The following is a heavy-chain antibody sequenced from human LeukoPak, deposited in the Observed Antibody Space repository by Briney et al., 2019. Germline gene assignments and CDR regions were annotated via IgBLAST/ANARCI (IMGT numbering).Heavy chain of an antibody. CDR3: ARVMRWGEGFYFDY. J-gene: IGHJ4*02. V-gene: IGHV4-59*01. D-gene: IGHD4-23*01. CDR2: IYYSGST. CDR1: GGSISSYY. Sequence: PSDTLSLTCTVSGGSISSYYWSWIRQPPGKGLEWIGYIYYSGSTNYNPSLKSRVTISVDTSKNQFSLKLSSVTAADTAVYYCARVMRWGEGFYFDYWGQGTLVTVSS.